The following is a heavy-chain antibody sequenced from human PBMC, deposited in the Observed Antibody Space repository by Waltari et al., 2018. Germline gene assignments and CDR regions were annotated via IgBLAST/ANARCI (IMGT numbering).Heavy chain of an antibody. CDR1: GYSFFSFY. Sequence: QVHLVQSGAEVKKPGASVTVSCKASGYSFFSFYIHWVRQAPGQGLEWIGAISPTGGRATYAQRFQGKVSMTRDTSTNTVYLEVKSLGSEDTALYFCARDRTETFNFYYGMDVWGQGT. CDR3: ARDRTETFNFYYGMDV. CDR2: ISPTGGRA. D-gene: IGHD1-1*01. V-gene: IGHV1-46*01. J-gene: IGHJ6*02.